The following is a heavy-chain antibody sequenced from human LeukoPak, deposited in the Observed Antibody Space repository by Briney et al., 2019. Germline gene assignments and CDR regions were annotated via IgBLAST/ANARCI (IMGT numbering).Heavy chain of an antibody. CDR1: GFTFSNYE. J-gene: IGHJ3*02. V-gene: IGHV3-48*03. Sequence: GGSLRLSCTASGFTFSNYEMNSVRQAPRKGLECGSYISSTGDTIYFADSVKGRFTISRDNAKDSLYLQMNSLRVEDTAIYYCARVGSRYWDFDIWGQGTMVTVSS. CDR2: ISSTGDTI. D-gene: IGHD2-8*02. CDR3: ARVGSRYWDFDI.